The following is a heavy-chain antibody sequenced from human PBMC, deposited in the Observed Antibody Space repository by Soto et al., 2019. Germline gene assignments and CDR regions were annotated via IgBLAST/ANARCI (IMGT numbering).Heavy chain of an antibody. J-gene: IGHJ4*02. CDR1: GYTFINYY. CDR2: INPSGGNI. CDR3: ARGDVTSWYFLPL. V-gene: IGHV1-46*01. Sequence: QVQLVQSGAEVQKPGDSVRLSCKASGYTFINYYVHWVRQAPGQGLEWIGMINPSGGNIAFAQKFQGRVTMTRDTSTSTAYVDLTSLKSEDTAVYYCARGDVTSWYFLPLGGQGTLVTVTS. D-gene: IGHD2-2*01.